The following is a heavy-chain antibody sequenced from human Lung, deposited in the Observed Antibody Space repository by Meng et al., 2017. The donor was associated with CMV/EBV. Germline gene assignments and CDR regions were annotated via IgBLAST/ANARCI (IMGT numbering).Heavy chain of an antibody. CDR2: IKQDGSEK. CDR3: ARDSKISSGSSSYYYYYGMDV. J-gene: IGHJ6*01. V-gene: IGHV3-7*01. D-gene: IGHD6-6*01. CDR1: GFTFSSYW. Sequence: GESLKISCAASGFTFSSYWMSWVRQAPGKGLEWVANIKQDGSEKYYVDSVKGRFTISRDNAKNSLYLQMNSLRAEDTAVYYCARDSKISSGSSSYYYYYGMDVWGQGPTVTVSS.